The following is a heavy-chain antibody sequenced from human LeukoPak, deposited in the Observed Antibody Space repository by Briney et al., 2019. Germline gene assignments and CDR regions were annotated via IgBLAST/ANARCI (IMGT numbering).Heavy chain of an antibody. CDR1: GYTFTGYY. V-gene: IGHV1-2*04. Sequence: ASVKVSCKASGYTFTGYYMHWVRQAPGQGLEWMGWINPNSGGTDYAQKLQGWVTMTRDTSISTAYMELSRLRSDDTAVYYCAVLAVAGTDYFDYWGQGTLVTVSS. D-gene: IGHD6-19*01. CDR2: INPNSGGT. CDR3: AVLAVAGTDYFDY. J-gene: IGHJ4*02.